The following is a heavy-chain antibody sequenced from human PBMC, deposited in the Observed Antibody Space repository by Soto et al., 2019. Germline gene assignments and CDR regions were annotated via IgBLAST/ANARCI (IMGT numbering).Heavy chain of an antibody. CDR1: GDSISSGGYY. V-gene: IGHV4-31*03. J-gene: IGHJ4*02. CDR3: ARTIVVVQAAIPYYFDY. CDR2: INDSGST. Sequence: PSETLSLTCTVSGDSISSGGYYWSWIRQHPGKGLEWIGYINDSGSTYYNPSLKSRVTISLDTSNNQFSLKQSSVTAADTAVYYCARTIVVVQAAIPYYFDYWGQGTLVT. D-gene: IGHD2-2*02.